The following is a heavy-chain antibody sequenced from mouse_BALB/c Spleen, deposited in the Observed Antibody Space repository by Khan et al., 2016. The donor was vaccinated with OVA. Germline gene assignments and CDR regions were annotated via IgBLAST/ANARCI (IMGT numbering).Heavy chain of an antibody. CDR1: GYSITSDFA. J-gene: IGHJ4*01. Sequence: EVQLQESGPGLVKPSQSLSLTCTVTGYSITSDFAWNWVRQFPGNKLEWMGYISFSGTTSYDQSLKSRLSITRDTSKNQFFLQLSSVKTEDTATYYCTRSVYYAYAYAMDYWGQGTSVTVSS. CDR2: ISFSGTT. V-gene: IGHV3-2*02. D-gene: IGHD2-2*01. CDR3: TRSVYYAYAYAMDY.